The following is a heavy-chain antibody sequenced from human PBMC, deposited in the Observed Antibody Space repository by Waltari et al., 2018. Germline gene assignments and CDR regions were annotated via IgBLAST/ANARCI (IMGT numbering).Heavy chain of an antibody. V-gene: IGHV3-30*03. CDR2: ISYDGSNK. CDR3: ARDDSSGYYSADY. CDR1: GFTFSSYG. D-gene: IGHD3-22*01. Sequence: QVQLVESGGGVVQPGRSLRLSCAASGFTFSSYGMHWVRQAPGKGLEWVAVISYDGSNKYYADSVKGRFTISRDNAKNSLYLQMNSLRAEDTAVYYCARDDSSGYYSADYWGQGTLVTVSS. J-gene: IGHJ4*02.